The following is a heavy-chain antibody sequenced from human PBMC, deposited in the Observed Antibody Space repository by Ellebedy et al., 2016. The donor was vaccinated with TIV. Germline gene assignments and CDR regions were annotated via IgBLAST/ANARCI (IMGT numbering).Heavy chain of an antibody. Sequence: GESLKISCAASGFTFSSYDMHWVRQAPGKGLEWVALISYDANNKYYADSVKGRFTISRDNSKNTLYIQMNTLRPEETAVYYCATSAVGHSHGYYFDYWGQGTLVTVSA. CDR2: ISYDANNK. CDR3: ATSAVGHSHGYYFDY. J-gene: IGHJ4*02. CDR1: GFTFSSYD. V-gene: IGHV3-30*03. D-gene: IGHD3-22*01.